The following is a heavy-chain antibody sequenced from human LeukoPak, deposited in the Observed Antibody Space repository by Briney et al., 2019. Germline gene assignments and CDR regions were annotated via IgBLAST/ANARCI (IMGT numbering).Heavy chain of an antibody. CDR2: ISSSGNTM. J-gene: IGHJ4*02. CDR3: ARDEPGDYDFDY. CDR1: GFTFSNYE. Sequence: PGGSLRLSCVGSGFTFSNYEMNWVRQAPGKGLEWVSHISSSGNTMHYADSVKGRFTISKDNAKNSLYLQMNSLRAEDTAVYYCARDEPGDYDFDYWGQGTLVTVSS. V-gene: IGHV3-48*03. D-gene: IGHD4-17*01.